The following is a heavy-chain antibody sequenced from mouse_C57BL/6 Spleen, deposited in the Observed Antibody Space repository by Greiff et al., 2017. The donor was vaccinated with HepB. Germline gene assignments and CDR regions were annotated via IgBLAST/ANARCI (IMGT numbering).Heavy chain of an antibody. CDR3: ARDYYYYCSAGY. D-gene: IGHD1-1*01. V-gene: IGHV3-6*01. J-gene: IGHJ2*01. CDR1: GYSITSGYY. Sequence: ESGPGLVKPSQSLSLTCSVTGYSITSGYYWNWIRQFPGNKLEWMGYISYDGSNNYNPSLKNRISITRDTSKNQFFLKLNSVTTEDTATYYCARDYYYYCSAGYWGQGTTLTVSS. CDR2: ISYDGSN.